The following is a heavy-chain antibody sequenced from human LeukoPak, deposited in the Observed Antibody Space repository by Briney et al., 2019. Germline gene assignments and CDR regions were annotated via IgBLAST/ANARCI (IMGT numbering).Heavy chain of an antibody. J-gene: IGHJ4*02. D-gene: IGHD2-15*01. CDR1: GFTFSSYS. Sequence: GGSLRLSCAASGFTFSSYSMNWVRQAPGKGLEWVSAINDGGGNTYYADSVKGRFAISRDNSKNTLYLQMNSLGAEDTAVYYCAKQLGYCSTGTCYFTYWGQGTLDTVSS. V-gene: IGHV3-23*01. CDR2: INDGGGNT. CDR3: AKQLGYCSTGTCYFTY.